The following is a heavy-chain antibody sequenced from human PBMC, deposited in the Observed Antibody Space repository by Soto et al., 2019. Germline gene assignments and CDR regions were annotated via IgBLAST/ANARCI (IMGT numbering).Heavy chain of an antibody. CDR3: ARDGIVVVPAAIRDYYYYGMDV. V-gene: IGHV1-18*01. J-gene: IGHJ6*02. CDR2: ISAYNGNT. CDR1: GYTFTSYG. D-gene: IGHD2-2*02. Sequence: GASVKVSCKASGYTFTSYGISWVRQAPGQGLEWMGWISAYNGNTNYAQKLQGRVTMTTDTSTSTAYMELRSLRSDDTAVYYCARDGIVVVPAAIRDYYYYGMDVWGQGTTVTVSS.